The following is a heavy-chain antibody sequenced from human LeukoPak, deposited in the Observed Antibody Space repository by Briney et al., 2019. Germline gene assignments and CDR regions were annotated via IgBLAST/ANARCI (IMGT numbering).Heavy chain of an antibody. V-gene: IGHV3-48*03. CDR2: IDSSGNTR. J-gene: IGHJ5*02. CDR3: AKGRHYCSGGSCYSNWFDP. D-gene: IGHD2-15*01. Sequence: GGSLRLSCAASGFIFSSFEMSWVRQAPGKGLQWVSYIDSSGNTRYYADSVKGRFTISRDNSKNTLYLQMNSLRAEDTAVYYCAKGRHYCSGGSCYSNWFDPWGQGTLVTVSS. CDR1: GFIFSSFE.